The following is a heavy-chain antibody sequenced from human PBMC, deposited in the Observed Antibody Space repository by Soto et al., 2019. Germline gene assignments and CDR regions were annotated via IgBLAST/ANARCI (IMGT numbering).Heavy chain of an antibody. CDR2: INHSGST. V-gene: IGHV4-34*01. D-gene: IGHD2-8*02. J-gene: IGHJ4*02. CDR3: ARDKITGLFDY. CDR1: GGSFSGYY. Sequence: QVQLQQWGAGLLKPSETLSLTCAVYGGSFSGYYWTWIRQPPGTGLEWIGEINHSGSTNYNPSLKIRVTISVDTSPNQFSLKLTSVTAADTAVYYCARDKITGLFDYWGQGTLVTVSS.